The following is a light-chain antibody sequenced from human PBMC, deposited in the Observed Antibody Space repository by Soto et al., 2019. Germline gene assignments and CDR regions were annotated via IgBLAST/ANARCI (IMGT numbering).Light chain of an antibody. J-gene: IGLJ2*01. CDR2: DVS. CDR3: SSYTSSSTV. V-gene: IGLV2-14*01. Sequence: QSVLTQPASASGSPGQSITISCTGTSSDVGGYNYVSWYQQHPGKAPKLMIYDVSNRPSGVSNRFSGPKSGNTASLTISGLQAEDEADYYCSSYTSSSTVFGGGTKVTVL. CDR1: SSDVGGYNY.